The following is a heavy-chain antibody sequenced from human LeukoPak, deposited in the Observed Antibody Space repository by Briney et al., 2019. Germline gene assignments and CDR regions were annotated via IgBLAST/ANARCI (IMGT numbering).Heavy chain of an antibody. J-gene: IGHJ6*03. D-gene: IGHD3-10*01. Sequence: SATLSLTCTVSGGSISSYYWSWIRQPPGKGLEWIGYVHYSGSTNYNPSLKSRVTISVDTSKNQFSLKLSSVTTADTAVYYCARVEEGYGSGRRGNFYYYYMDVWGKGTTVTISS. CDR1: GGSISSYY. V-gene: IGHV4-59*01. CDR3: ARVEEGYGSGRRGNFYYYYMDV. CDR2: VHYSGST.